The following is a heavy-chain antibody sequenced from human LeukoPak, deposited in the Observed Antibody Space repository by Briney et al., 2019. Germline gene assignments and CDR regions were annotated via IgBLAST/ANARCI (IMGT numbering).Heavy chain of an antibody. Sequence: GGSLRLSCAASGFTFSDYYMSWIRQAPGKGLEWVSYISSSGSTIYYADSVKGRFTISRDNAKNSLYLQMNSLRADDTAVYYCARIMALVVPAAITYYYYYMDVWGKGTTVTVSS. J-gene: IGHJ6*03. CDR1: GFTFSDYY. CDR3: ARIMALVVPAAITYYYYYMDV. CDR2: ISSSGSTI. D-gene: IGHD2-2*02. V-gene: IGHV3-11*01.